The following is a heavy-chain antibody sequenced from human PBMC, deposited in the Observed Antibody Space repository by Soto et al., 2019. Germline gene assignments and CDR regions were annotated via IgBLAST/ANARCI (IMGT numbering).Heavy chain of an antibody. CDR3: AKAANWCSSTSCYRPEPHYYYYYGMDV. J-gene: IGHJ6*02. V-gene: IGHV3-30*18. Sequence: PGGSLRLSCAASGFTFSSYGMHWVRQAPGKGLEWVAVISYDGSNKYYADSVKGRFTISRDNSKNTLYLQMNSLRAEDTAVYYCAKAANWCSSTSCYRPEPHYYYYYGMDVWGQGTTVTVSS. CDR1: GFTFSSYG. CDR2: ISYDGSNK. D-gene: IGHD2-2*01.